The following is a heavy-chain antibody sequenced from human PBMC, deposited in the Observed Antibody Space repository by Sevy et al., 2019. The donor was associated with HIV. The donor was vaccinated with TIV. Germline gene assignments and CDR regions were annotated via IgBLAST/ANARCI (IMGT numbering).Heavy chain of an antibody. CDR1: GGSFSSYY. Sequence: SETLSLTYTVSGGSFSSYYWSWIRQPPGKGLEWIGYIYYNGSTNSNPSLKSRVTISAHTSKNQFSLKLNSVTAADTAVYYCARGKVLFDYWGQGTLVTVSS. V-gene: IGHV4-59*01. J-gene: IGHJ4*02. CDR2: IYYNGST. D-gene: IGHD3-10*01. CDR3: ARGKVLFDY.